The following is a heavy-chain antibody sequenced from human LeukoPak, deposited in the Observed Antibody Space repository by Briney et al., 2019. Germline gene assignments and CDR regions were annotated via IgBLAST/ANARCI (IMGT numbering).Heavy chain of an antibody. J-gene: IGHJ4*02. V-gene: IGHV6-1*01. CDR3: ARVRGYCSGGSCYSEFDY. D-gene: IGHD2-15*01. Sequence: SQTLSLTCAISGDSVSSNSAARNWIRQSPSRGLEWLGRTYYRSKWYNDYAVSVKSRITINPDTSKNQFSLQLNSVTPEDTAVYYCARVRGYCSGGSCYSEFDYWGQGTLVTVSS. CDR2: TYYRSKWYN. CDR1: GDSVSSNSAA.